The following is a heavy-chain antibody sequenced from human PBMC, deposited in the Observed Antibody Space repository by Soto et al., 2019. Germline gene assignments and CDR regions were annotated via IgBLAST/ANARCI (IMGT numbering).Heavy chain of an antibody. CDR2: IYYSGST. V-gene: IGHV4-39*01. Sequence: PSETLSLTCTVSGGSISSSSYYWGWIRQPPGKGLEWIGSIYYSGSTYYNPSLKSRVAISVDTSKNQFSLKLSSVTAADTAVYYCARHQQVYSSSWWGLDYWGQGTLVTVSS. CDR3: ARHQQVYSSSWWGLDY. D-gene: IGHD6-13*01. J-gene: IGHJ4*02. CDR1: GGSISSSSYY.